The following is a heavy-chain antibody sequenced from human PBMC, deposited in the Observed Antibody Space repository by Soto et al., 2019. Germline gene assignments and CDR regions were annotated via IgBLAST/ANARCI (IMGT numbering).Heavy chain of an antibody. D-gene: IGHD3-16*01. Sequence: SETLSLTCTVSGDSLRSSYHYWGWIRQSPGKGLEWIGSIYYTGNTYYNPSLKSRISVSVDMATNEISLRLRAESVADTAVYFCVRVETYEGAFTPNFDSWGQGALVTVSS. V-gene: IGHV4-39*01. CDR1: GDSLRSSYHY. CDR3: VRVETYEGAFTPNFDS. J-gene: IGHJ4*02. CDR2: IYYTGNT.